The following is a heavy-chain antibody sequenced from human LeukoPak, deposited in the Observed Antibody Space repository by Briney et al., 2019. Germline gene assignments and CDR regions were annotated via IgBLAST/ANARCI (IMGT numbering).Heavy chain of an antibody. CDR2: ISSSSYI. J-gene: IGHJ4*02. CDR1: GFTFSSYS. Sequence: GGSLRLSCAASGFTFSSYSMNWVRQAPGKGLEWVSSISSSSYIYYADSVKGRFTISRDNAKNSLYLQMNSLRAEDTAVYYCARETTVTTVFDYWGQGTLVTVSS. V-gene: IGHV3-21*01. CDR3: ARETTVTTVFDY. D-gene: IGHD4-17*01.